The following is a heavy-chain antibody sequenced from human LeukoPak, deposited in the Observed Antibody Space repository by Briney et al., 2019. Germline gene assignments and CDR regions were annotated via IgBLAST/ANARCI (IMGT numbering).Heavy chain of an antibody. J-gene: IGHJ4*02. V-gene: IGHV3-21*01. D-gene: IGHD6-19*01. CDR2: ISSRSGYI. CDR3: ASFDSSGWHYFDY. CDR1: GFTFSSYS. Sequence: GGSLRLSCAASGFTFSSYSMSWVRQAPGKGLEWVSSISSRSGYIYYGDSAKGRFTISRDNAKNSLYLQMKTLRAEDTAVYYCASFDSSGWHYFDYWGQGTLVTVSA.